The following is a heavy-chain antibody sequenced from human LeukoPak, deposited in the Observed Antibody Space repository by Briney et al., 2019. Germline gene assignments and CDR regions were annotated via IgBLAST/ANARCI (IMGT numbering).Heavy chain of an antibody. D-gene: IGHD2-15*01. CDR1: GFTFGDYA. CDR3: SRMTYCSGGSCSFDD. Sequence: PGGSLRLSCTASGFTFGDYAMNWVRQAPGKGPEWVGFITSKAYGGTREYAASVKGRLTISRDDSKSIVYLQMNSLKTADTAVYYCSRMTYCSGGSCSFDDWGQGTLVTVSS. V-gene: IGHV3-49*04. J-gene: IGHJ4*02. CDR2: ITSKAYGGTR.